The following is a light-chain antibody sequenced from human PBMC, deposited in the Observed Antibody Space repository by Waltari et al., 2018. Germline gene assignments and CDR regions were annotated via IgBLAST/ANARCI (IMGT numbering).Light chain of an antibody. CDR3: QTGGHGTWV. CDR1: SGHSSNV. J-gene: IGLJ3*02. V-gene: IGLV4-69*01. CDR2: VNSDGSH. Sequence: QLVLTQSPSASASLGASVKLTCTLSSGHSSNVITWHQQQPEKGPRYLMKVNSDGSHSKGDDIPDRFSGSSSGAEHYLTISSRQSEDEADYYCQTGGHGTWVFGGGTKLTVL.